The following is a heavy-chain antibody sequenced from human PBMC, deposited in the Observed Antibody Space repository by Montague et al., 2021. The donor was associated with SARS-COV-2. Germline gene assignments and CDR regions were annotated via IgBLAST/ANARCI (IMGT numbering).Heavy chain of an antibody. CDR2: ISSSGSTI. V-gene: IGHV3-11*01. CDR1: GFTFSDYY. J-gene: IGHJ4*02. D-gene: IGHD3-3*01. Sequence: SLRLSCAASGFTFSDYYMSWIRQAPGKGLEWVSYISSSGSTIYYADSVKGRFTISRDNAKNLLYLQMNSLRAEDTAVYYCARGDFWSGYYSDYWGQGTLVGVSS. CDR3: ARGDFWSGYYSDY.